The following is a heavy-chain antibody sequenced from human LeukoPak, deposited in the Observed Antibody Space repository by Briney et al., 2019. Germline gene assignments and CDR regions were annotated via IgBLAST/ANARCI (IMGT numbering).Heavy chain of an antibody. CDR2: INHSGST. D-gene: IGHD2-2*01. Sequence: SETLSLTCAVYGGSFSGYYWSWIRQPPGKGLEWIGEINHSGSTNYNPSLKSRVTISVDTSKSQFSLKLSSVTAADTAVYYCARGVVVPAPRNWGQGTLVTVSS. CDR1: GGSFSGYY. CDR3: ARGVVVPAPRN. V-gene: IGHV4-34*01. J-gene: IGHJ4*02.